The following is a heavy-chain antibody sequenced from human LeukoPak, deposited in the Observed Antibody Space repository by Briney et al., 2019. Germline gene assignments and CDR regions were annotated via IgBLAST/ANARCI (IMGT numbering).Heavy chain of an antibody. Sequence: SETLSLTCTVSGGSISSGSYYWSWIRQPAGKGLEWIGEINHSGSTNYNPSLKSRVTISVDTSKNQFSLKLSSVTAADTAVYYCARTYYYDSSGHDAFDIWGQGTMVTVSS. J-gene: IGHJ3*02. CDR1: GGSISSGSYY. V-gene: IGHV4-61*10. D-gene: IGHD3-22*01. CDR2: INHSGST. CDR3: ARTYYYDSSGHDAFDI.